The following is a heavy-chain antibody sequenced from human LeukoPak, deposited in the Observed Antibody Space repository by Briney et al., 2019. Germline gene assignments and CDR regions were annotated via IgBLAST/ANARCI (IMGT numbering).Heavy chain of an antibody. CDR1: GFTFSSYS. D-gene: IGHD5-18*01. J-gene: IGHJ4*02. CDR2: IKHDGSEK. Sequence: GGSLRLSCAASGFTFSSYSMNWVRQAPGKGLEWVANIKHDGSEKYYVDSVKGRFTISRDNAKNSLFLQMTSLRADDTAVYYCARGLLWLHALNQWGQGTLVTVSS. V-gene: IGHV3-7*01. CDR3: ARGLLWLHALNQ.